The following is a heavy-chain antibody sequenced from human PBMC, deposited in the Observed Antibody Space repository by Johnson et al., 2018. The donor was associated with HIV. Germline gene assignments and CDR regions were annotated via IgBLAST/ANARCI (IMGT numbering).Heavy chain of an antibody. J-gene: IGHJ3*02. CDR2: ISYDGSNK. D-gene: IGHD6-19*01. CDR3: ARIPGSGWEHDAFDI. CDR1: GFTFSDYY. Sequence: QVQLVESGGGLVKPGGSLRLSCAASGFTFSDYYMSWIRQAPGKGLEWVAVISYDGSNKYYADSVKGRFTISRDNARNSLFLQMHSLRAEDTAVYYCARIPGSGWEHDAFDIWGQGTLVTVSS. V-gene: IGHV3-11*04.